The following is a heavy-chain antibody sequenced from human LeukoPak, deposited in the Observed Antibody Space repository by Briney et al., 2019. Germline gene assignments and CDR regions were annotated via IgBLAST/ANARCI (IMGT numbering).Heavy chain of an antibody. J-gene: IGHJ6*02. Sequence: GGSLRLSCAASGFTFSSYSMNWVRQAPGKGPEWVSSISSSSSYIYYADSVKGRFTISRDNAKNSLYLQMNSLRAEDTAVYYCASPGIAVAEYYYYGMDVWGQGTTVTVSS. D-gene: IGHD6-19*01. V-gene: IGHV3-21*01. CDR1: GFTFSSYS. CDR3: ASPGIAVAEYYYYGMDV. CDR2: ISSSSSYI.